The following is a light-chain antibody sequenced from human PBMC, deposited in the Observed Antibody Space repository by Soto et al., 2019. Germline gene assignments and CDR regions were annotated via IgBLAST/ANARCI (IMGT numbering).Light chain of an antibody. CDR3: QQYNKWPPRT. CDR2: GAS. J-gene: IGKJ1*01. CDR1: QSINSN. Sequence: EIVMTQSPATLSVSPGERATLSCRASQSINSNLAWYQQKPGQAPRLLIYGASTRATGIPARFSGSGSGTEFTLTISSLQSEDFAVYYCQQYNKWPPRTFGQGTKVDIK. V-gene: IGKV3D-15*01.